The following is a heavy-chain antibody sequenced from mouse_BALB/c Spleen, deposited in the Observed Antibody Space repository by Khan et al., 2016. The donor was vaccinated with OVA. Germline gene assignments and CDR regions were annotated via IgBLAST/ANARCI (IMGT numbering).Heavy chain of an antibody. V-gene: IGHV1S41*01. CDR1: GYTFTSYW. CDR3: SRENYSGSSRYAMDY. Sequence: DLVKPGASVKLSCKASGYTFTSYWINWIKQRPGQGLEWIGRIAPGSGSPYYNVMFKVKATLTVATSSSTAYIHLNSLSSGDSAVYLCSRENYSGSSRYAMDYWGQGTTVTVSS. D-gene: IGHD1-1*01. J-gene: IGHJ4*01. CDR2: IAPGSGSP.